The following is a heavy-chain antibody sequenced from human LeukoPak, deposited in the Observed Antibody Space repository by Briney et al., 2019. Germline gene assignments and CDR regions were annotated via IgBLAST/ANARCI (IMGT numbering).Heavy chain of an antibody. CDR2: IYHSGST. D-gene: IGHD5-12*01. CDR3: ARLSGYGLHYYYHMDV. J-gene: IGHJ6*03. Sequence: PSGTLSLTCTVSGGSISSGYYWGWIRQPPGKGLEWIGSIYHSGSTYYNPSLKSRVTISVDTSKNQFSLKLSSVTAADTAVYYCARLSGYGLHYYYHMDVWGKGTTVTVSS. CDR1: GGSISSGYY. V-gene: IGHV4-38-2*02.